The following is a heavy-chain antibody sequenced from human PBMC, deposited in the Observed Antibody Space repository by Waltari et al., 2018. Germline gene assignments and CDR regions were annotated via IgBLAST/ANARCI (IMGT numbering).Heavy chain of an antibody. CDR1: GGTFGGYG. CDR3: ARESSLSETYYYKLDV. D-gene: IGHD6-19*01. Sequence: QVQLVQSGAEGKKPGSSVKVSCKLSGGTFGGYGRPWVRQAPGQGLEWMGGFVPMFGTANYAQKFQGRVTMTADDSTTTAYMQLSSLRSEDTAIYYCARESSLSETYYYKLDVWGKGTTVTISS. V-gene: IGHV1-69*12. CDR2: FVPMFGTA. J-gene: IGHJ6*03.